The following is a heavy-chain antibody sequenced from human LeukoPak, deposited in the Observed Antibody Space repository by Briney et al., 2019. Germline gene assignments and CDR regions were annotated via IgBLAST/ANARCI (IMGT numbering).Heavy chain of an antibody. CDR2: ISSSGSTI. D-gene: IGHD1-1*01. CDR1: GFTFSSYE. V-gene: IGHV3-48*03. J-gene: IGHJ4*02. Sequence: GGSLRLSCAASGFTFSSYEMNWVRQAPGKGLEWVSYISSSGSTIYYADSVKGRFTISRDNSKNTLYLQMNSLRAEDTAVYYCAKGSNWNPDYWGQGTLVTVSS. CDR3: AKGSNWNPDY.